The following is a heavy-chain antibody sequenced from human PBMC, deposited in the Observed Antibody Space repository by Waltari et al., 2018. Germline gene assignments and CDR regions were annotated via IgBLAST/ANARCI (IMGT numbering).Heavy chain of an antibody. D-gene: IGHD6-13*01. CDR3: ARGYSSSWYVDP. J-gene: IGHJ5*02. Sequence: QVQLQESGPGLVKPSVTLSLTCAVSGYSVSSGYYWGWIRQPPGKGMEWIGSIHHSGSTYYNPSLKSRVTISVDTSKNQFSLKLSSVTAADTAVYYCARGYSSSWYVDPWGQGTLVTVSS. CDR1: GYSVSSGYY. V-gene: IGHV4-38-2*01. CDR2: IHHSGST.